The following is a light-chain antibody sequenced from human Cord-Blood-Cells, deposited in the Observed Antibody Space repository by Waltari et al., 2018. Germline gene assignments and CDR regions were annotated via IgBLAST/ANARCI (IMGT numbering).Light chain of an antibody. CDR3: NSRDSSGNHWV. J-gene: IGLJ3*02. CDR1: SLRRYY. Sequence: SSELTQDPAVSVALGQTVRITCQGDSLRRYYASWYQQKPGQAPVHDIDGKNNRPSGIPDRFSGSSSGNTASLTITGAQAEDEADYYCNSRDSSGNHWVFGGGTKLTVL. CDR2: GKN. V-gene: IGLV3-19*01.